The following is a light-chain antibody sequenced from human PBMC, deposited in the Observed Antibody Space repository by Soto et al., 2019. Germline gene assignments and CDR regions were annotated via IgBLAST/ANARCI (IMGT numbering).Light chain of an antibody. CDR1: QRVSSY. CDR3: QQRSNWPLT. V-gene: IGKV3-11*01. Sequence: EIFLTQSPATLSLSPGERATLSCRASQRVSSYLAWYQQKPGQAPRLLIYDASNRATGIPARFSRSGSGTDFTLTISSLEPEDFAVYYCQQRSNWPLTFGGGTKVEIK. CDR2: DAS. J-gene: IGKJ4*01.